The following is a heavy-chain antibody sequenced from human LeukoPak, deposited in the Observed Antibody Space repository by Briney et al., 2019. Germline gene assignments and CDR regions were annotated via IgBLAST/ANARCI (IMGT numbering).Heavy chain of an antibody. CDR1: GFTFSSYW. J-gene: IGHJ4*02. Sequence: GGSLRLPCAASGFTFSSYWMSWVRQAPGKGLEWVANIKQDGSEKYYVDSVKGRFTISRDNAKNSLYLQMNSLRADDTAVYYCARVSKESSAWGYWGQGTLVTVSS. CDR3: ARVSKESSAWGY. V-gene: IGHV3-7*03. D-gene: IGHD6-19*01. CDR2: IKQDGSEK.